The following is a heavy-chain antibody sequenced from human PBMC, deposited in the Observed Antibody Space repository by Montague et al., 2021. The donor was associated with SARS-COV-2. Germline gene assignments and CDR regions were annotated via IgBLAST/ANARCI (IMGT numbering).Heavy chain of an antibody. D-gene: IGHD5-12*01. J-gene: IGHJ4*02. V-gene: IGHV3-33*01. CDR3: ARDGGYSGYPYFDY. Sequence: SLRLSCAASGFTFNSYGMHWVRQAPGKGLEWVAVIWYDGSNKYYADSVKGRFTISRDNSKNTLYLQMNNLRAEDTAVYYCARDGGYSGYPYFDYWGQGTLVTVSS. CDR2: IWYDGSNK. CDR1: GFTFNSYG.